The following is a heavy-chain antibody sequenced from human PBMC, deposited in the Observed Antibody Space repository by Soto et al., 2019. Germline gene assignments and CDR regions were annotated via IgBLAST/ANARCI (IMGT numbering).Heavy chain of an antibody. V-gene: IGHV1-18*01. D-gene: IGHD2-15*01. Sequence: ASVKVSCKASGYTFTSYGISWVRQAPGQGLQWMGWISAYNGNTNYAQKFQGRVTMTTDTSTRTAYMELRSLRSDDTAVFYCARAQTSYCSGSTCYPTHWGQGTLVTVSS. J-gene: IGHJ4*02. CDR2: ISAYNGNT. CDR3: ARAQTSYCSGSTCYPTH. CDR1: GYTFTSYG.